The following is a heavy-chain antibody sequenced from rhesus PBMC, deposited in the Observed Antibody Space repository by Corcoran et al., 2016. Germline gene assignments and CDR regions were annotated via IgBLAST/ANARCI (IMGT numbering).Heavy chain of an antibody. Sequence: EVQLVQSGAEMKKPGASVKISCKASGYTFTDYYLHWVRQSPGKGLEWMGRIDPEDGENRHAKKFQERVNITADTSTDTAYMELSSLRSEDTAVYYCATRGGWTYFDYWGQGVLVTVSS. V-gene: IGHV1-111*02. CDR1: GYTFTDYY. J-gene: IGHJ4*01. CDR2: IDPEDGEN. CDR3: ATRGGWTYFDY. D-gene: IGHD6-37*01.